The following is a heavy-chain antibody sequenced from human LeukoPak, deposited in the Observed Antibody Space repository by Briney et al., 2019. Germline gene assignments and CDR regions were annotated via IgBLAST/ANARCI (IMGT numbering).Heavy chain of an antibody. Sequence: ASVKVSCKAPGGTFSSYAISWVRQAPGQGLEWMGGIIPIFGTANYAQKFQGRVTITADESTSTAYMELSSLRSEDTAIYYCAREHTTSSSYYGTDVWGQGTTVTVSS. CDR1: GGTFSSYA. D-gene: IGHD1-14*01. CDR2: IIPIFGTA. CDR3: AREHTTSSSYYGTDV. V-gene: IGHV1-69*13. J-gene: IGHJ6*02.